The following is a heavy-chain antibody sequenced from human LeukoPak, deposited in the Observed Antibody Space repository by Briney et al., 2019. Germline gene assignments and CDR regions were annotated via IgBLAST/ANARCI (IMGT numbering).Heavy chain of an antibody. CDR3: ARQGYGGNPQGAADY. D-gene: IGHD4-23*01. V-gene: IGHV1-8*01. CDR1: GYTFSSHD. J-gene: IGHJ4*02. CDR2: MNLNSGDT. Sequence: ASVKVSCKASGYTFSSHDIYWVRQAPGQGLEWMGWMNLNSGDTYYAQNFQGRFSITSDTSKSTTYMDLASLAPDDTAVYYCARQGYGGNPQGAADYWGQGTLVTVSS.